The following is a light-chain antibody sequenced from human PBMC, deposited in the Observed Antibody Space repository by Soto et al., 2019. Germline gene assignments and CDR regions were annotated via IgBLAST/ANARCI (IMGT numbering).Light chain of an antibody. J-gene: IGKJ4*01. CDR1: QSVSSY. V-gene: IGKV3-11*01. Sequence: EIVLTQSPATLSLSPGERATLSCRASQSVSSYLAWYQQKPGQAPRLLIYDASNSATGIPARFSGSGSGTDFALTIISLEPEGFAVYYCQQRSSCPLTFGGGTKVEIK. CDR3: QQRSSCPLT. CDR2: DAS.